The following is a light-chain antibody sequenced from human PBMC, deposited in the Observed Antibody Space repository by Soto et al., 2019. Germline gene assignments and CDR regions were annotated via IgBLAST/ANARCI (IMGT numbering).Light chain of an antibody. Sequence: QSVLTQPASVSGSPGQSITISCTVTSSDVGGYNYVSWYQQNPGKAPKLMIYEVSNRPSGVSNRFSGSKSGNTASLTISGLQAEDEADYYCTSYRSTSTRYVFGTGTKVTVL. V-gene: IGLV2-14*01. J-gene: IGLJ1*01. CDR3: TSYRSTSTRYV. CDR1: SSDVGGYNY. CDR2: EVS.